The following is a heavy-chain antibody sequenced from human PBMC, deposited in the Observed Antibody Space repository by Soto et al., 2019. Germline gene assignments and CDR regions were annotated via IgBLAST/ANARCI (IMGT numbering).Heavy chain of an antibody. V-gene: IGHV3-23*01. CDR1: GFTFSSYA. Sequence: PGGSLRLSCAASGFTFSSYAMSWVRQAPGKGLEWVSAISGSGGSTYYADSVKGRFTISRDNSKNTLYLQMNSLRAEDTAVYYCAKREPFSKEASTGYYYYGMDVWGQGTTVTVSS. J-gene: IGHJ6*02. CDR3: AKREPFSKEASTGYYYYGMDV. D-gene: IGHD1-26*01. CDR2: ISGSGGST.